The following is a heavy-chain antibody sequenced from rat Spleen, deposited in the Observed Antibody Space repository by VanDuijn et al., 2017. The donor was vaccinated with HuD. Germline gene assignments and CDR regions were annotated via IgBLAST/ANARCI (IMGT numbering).Heavy chain of an antibody. CDR1: GLSFSNYD. CDR2: ITYDGSSA. J-gene: IGHJ2*01. D-gene: IGHD1-11*01. V-gene: IGHV5-25*01. CDR3: AKAKVRINYGGYPPYFDY. Sequence: EVQLVESGGGAVQPGRSMKLSCAASGLSFSNYDMAWVRQAPTKGLEWVASITYDGSSAYYRDSVKGRFTISRDNAKSTLYLQMDSLRAEDTATYYCAKAKVRINYGGYPPYFDYWGQGVMVTVSS.